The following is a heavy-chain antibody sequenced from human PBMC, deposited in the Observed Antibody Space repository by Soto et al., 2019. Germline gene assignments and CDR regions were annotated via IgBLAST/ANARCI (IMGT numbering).Heavy chain of an antibody. D-gene: IGHD3-9*01. J-gene: IGHJ4*02. CDR3: ATAVTFQVDILTGYSPPNFDY. CDR2: FDPEDGET. V-gene: IGHV1-24*01. CDR1: GYTLTELS. Sequence: ASVKVSCKVSGYTLTELSMHWVRQAPGKGLEWMGGFDPEDGETIYAQKFQGRVTMTEDTSTDTAYMELSSLRSEDTAVYYCATAVTFQVDILTGYSPPNFDYWGQGTLVTVSS.